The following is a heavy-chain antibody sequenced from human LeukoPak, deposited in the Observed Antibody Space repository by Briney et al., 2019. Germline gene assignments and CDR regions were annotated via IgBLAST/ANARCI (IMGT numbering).Heavy chain of an antibody. D-gene: IGHD1-26*01. J-gene: IGHJ6*03. V-gene: IGHV1-18*01. CDR2: ISAYNGNT. CDR3: ARDRKWELLGYYYYYMDV. CDR1: GYTFTSYG. Sequence: APVKVSCKASGYTFTSYGISWVRQAPGQGLEWMGWISAYNGNTNYAQKLQGRVTMTTDTSTSTAYMELRSLRSDDTAVYYCARDRKWELLGYYYYYMDVWGKGTTVTVSS.